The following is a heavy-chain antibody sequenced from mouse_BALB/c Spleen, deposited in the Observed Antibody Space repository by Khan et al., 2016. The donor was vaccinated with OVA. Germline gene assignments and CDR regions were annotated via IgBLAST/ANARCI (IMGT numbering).Heavy chain of an antibody. CDR1: GFTFSTYG. D-gene: IGHD1-1*01. J-gene: IGHJ3*01. Sequence: EVKLLESGGDLVKPGGSLKLSCAASGFTFSTYGMSWLRQTPDKRLEWVATVSTGGSYTYYPDSVKGRFTISRENAKNTLYLQMTGLKSEDTAMFYCTSLAYYYDSEGFAYWGQGTLVTVSA. V-gene: IGHV5-6*01. CDR3: TSLAYYYDSEGFAY. CDR2: VSTGGSYT.